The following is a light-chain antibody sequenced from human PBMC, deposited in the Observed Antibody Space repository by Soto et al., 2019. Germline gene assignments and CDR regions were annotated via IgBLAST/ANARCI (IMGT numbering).Light chain of an antibody. J-gene: IGLJ2*01. Sequence: QSVLTQPPSVSAAPGQKVTISCSGSNSNIGNNYVTWYQQFPGTAPKLLIYDNNKRPSGIPDRFSGSKSGTSATLGITGLQTGDEADYYCGTWDSSLSIAVFGGGTKLTVL. V-gene: IGLV1-51*01. CDR2: DNN. CDR3: GTWDSSLSIAV. CDR1: NSNIGNNY.